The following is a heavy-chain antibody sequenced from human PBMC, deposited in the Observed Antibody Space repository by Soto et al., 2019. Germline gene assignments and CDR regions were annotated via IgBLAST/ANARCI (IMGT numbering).Heavy chain of an antibody. D-gene: IGHD6-6*01. J-gene: IGHJ4*02. V-gene: IGHV1-2*04. Sequence: GASVKVSCKASGYTFTGYYMHWVRQAPGQGLEWMGWINPNSGGTNYAQKFQGWVAMTRDTSISTAYMELSRLRSDDTAVYYCARADSSSLEFDYWGQGTLVTVSS. CDR1: GYTFTGYY. CDR2: INPNSGGT. CDR3: ARADSSSLEFDY.